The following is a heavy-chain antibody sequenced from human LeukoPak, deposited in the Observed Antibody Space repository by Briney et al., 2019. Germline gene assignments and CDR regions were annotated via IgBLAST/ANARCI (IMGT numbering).Heavy chain of an antibody. CDR2: IYTSGST. CDR3: AREGYPTLGVSRDI. D-gene: IGHD2-8*01. J-gene: IGHJ3*02. V-gene: IGHV4-61*02. Sequence: PSETLSLTCTVSGGSISSGSYYWSWIRQPAGKGLEWIGRIYTSGSTNYNPSLKSRVTISVDTSKNQFSLKLSSVTAADTAVYYCAREGYPTLGVSRDIWGQGTMVTVSS. CDR1: GGSISSGSYY.